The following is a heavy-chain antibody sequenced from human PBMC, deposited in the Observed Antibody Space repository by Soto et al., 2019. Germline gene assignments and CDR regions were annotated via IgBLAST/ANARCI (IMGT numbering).Heavy chain of an antibody. V-gene: IGHV3-23*01. D-gene: IGHD4-4*01. CDR3: AKDEDVYTDHRFYF. J-gene: IGHJ4*02. CDR2: ISANGGGT. CDR1: GFTFRDYA. Sequence: VRLLQSGGGVVKPGGSRTLSCAASGFTFRDYAMSWVRQAAGRGLEWVATISANGGGTYYADSVKGRFTISRDNSENTLNLQMRSLSTEDTAVYYCAKDEDVYTDHRFYFWGQGTLVTVSS.